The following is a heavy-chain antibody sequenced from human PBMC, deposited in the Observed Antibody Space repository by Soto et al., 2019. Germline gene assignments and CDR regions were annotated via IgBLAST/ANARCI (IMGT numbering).Heavy chain of an antibody. J-gene: IGHJ4*02. CDR2: VFYTGFT. CDR1: GGSISGSYYY. Sequence: SETLSLTCAVSGGSISGSYYYWGWLRQCPGRGPEWIGSVFYTGFTSYNPSLESRVSVSVDTSKNQFSLKVSAVTAADTAVYYCASSQKGYNWNYFDHWGQGALVTVSS. V-gene: IGHV4-39*01. CDR3: ASSQKGYNWNYFDH. D-gene: IGHD1-20*01.